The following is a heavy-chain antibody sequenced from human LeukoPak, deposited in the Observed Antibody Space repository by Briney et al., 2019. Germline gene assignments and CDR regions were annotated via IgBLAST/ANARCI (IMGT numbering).Heavy chain of an antibody. D-gene: IGHD3-22*01. V-gene: IGHV3-30*04. J-gene: IGHJ4*02. CDR2: ISYDGSNK. CDR3: VRAPPRYYDSSGYYYDLYYFDY. CDR1: GFTFSSYA. Sequence: PGRSLRLSCAASGFTFSSYAMHWVRQAPGKGLEWVAVISYDGSNKYYADSVKGRFTISRDNSKNTLYLQMNSLRAEDTAVYYCVRAPPRYYDSSGYYYDLYYFDYWGQGTLATVSS.